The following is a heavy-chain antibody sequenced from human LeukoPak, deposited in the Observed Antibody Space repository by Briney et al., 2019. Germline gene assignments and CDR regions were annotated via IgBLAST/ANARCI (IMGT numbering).Heavy chain of an antibody. CDR3: ATPLDYRDSSGFHQGGD. CDR2: ISESGGHT. Sequence: QAGGSLRLSCAASGFSFRSYAMSWVRQAPGQGLEWVSSISESGGHTHGADSVKGRFTISRDNSKNTLYLQMNSLRADDTAVYYCATPLDYRDSSGFHQGGDWGQGTLVTVSS. J-gene: IGHJ4*02. CDR1: GFSFRSYA. V-gene: IGHV3-23*01. D-gene: IGHD3-22*01.